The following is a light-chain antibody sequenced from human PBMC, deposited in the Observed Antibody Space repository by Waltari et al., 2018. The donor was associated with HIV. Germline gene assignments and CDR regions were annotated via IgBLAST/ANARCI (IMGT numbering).Light chain of an antibody. V-gene: IGLV3-19*01. Sequence: SSELTQDPVVSVALGQTIKIRCQGDNLRSFFANWYQHRPGQAPVLVVYGVNRRPSGIPDRCSASNSCNTSSLIISNSQAVDEADYFCHSRDTDGDHYVFGGGTRVIV. CDR3: HSRDTDGDHYV. J-gene: IGLJ1*01. CDR1: NLRSFF. CDR2: GVN.